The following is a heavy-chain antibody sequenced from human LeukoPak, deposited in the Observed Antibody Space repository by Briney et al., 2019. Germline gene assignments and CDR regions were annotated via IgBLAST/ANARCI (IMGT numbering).Heavy chain of an antibody. CDR2: IYHSGST. V-gene: IGHV4-38-2*01. CDR3: ARGGRGYEFDY. Sequence: PSETLSLTCAVSGYSTSSGYYWGWTRQPPGKGLEWIGSIYHSGSTYYNPSLKSRVTISVDTSKNQFSLKLSSVTAADTAVYYCARGGRGYEFDYWGQGTLVTVSS. J-gene: IGHJ4*02. CDR1: GYSTSSGYY. D-gene: IGHD5-12*01.